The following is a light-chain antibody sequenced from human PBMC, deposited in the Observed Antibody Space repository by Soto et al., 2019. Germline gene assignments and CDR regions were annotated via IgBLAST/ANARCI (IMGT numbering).Light chain of an antibody. CDR3: QQYGTSLFT. CDR2: AAS. Sequence: EIVLTQSPGTLSLSPGERATLSCRASQSVSSSYLAWYQQKPGQAPRLLIHAASIRATGIPDRFSGSGSGTDFTLTITRLEPEDFAVYYCQQYGTSLFTFGPGTKVDIK. CDR1: QSVSSSY. V-gene: IGKV3-20*01. J-gene: IGKJ3*01.